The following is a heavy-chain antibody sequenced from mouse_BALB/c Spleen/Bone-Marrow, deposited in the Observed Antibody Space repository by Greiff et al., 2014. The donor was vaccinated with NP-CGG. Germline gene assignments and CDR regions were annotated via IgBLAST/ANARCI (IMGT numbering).Heavy chain of an antibody. D-gene: IGHD2-1*01. J-gene: IGHJ4*01. CDR1: GFNIKDTY. CDR3: AIYYGNYYAMDY. V-gene: IGHV14-3*02. Sequence: VQLQQSGAELVKPGASVKLSCTASGFNIKDTYMHWVKQRPVQGLEWIGRIDPANGNTKYDPKFQGKATITADTSSNTAYLQLSSLTSEDTAVYYCAIYYGNYYAMDYWGQGTSVTVSS. CDR2: IDPANGNT.